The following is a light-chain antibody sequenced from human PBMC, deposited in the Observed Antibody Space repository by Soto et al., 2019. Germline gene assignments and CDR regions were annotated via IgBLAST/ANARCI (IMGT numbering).Light chain of an antibody. CDR1: SSDVGGYNY. CDR2: EVS. Sequence: QSVLAQPASVSGSPGQSITISCTGTSSDVGGYNYVSWYQQHPGKAPKLMIYEVSNRPSGVSNRFSGSKSGNTASLTISGLQXEDEADYYCSSYTSSSTLSYVFGTGTKVTV. V-gene: IGLV2-14*01. J-gene: IGLJ1*01. CDR3: SSYTSSSTLSYV.